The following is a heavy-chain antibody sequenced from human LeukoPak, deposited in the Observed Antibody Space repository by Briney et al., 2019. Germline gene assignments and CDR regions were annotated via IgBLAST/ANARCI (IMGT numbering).Heavy chain of an antibody. CDR3: AREKEQWLGFDP. D-gene: IGHD6-19*01. CDR2: ISSSSSYI. CDR1: GFTFSIYS. V-gene: IGHV3-21*01. J-gene: IGHJ5*02. Sequence: PGGSLRLSCAASGFTFSIYSMNWVRQAPGKGLEWVSSISSSSSYIYYADSVKGRFTISRDNAKNSLYLQMNSLRAEDTAVYYCAREKEQWLGFDPWGQGTLVTVSS.